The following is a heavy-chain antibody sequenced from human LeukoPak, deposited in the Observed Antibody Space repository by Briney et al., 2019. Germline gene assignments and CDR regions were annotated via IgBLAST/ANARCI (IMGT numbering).Heavy chain of an antibody. Sequence: GGSLRLSCAASGFTFYNYAMHWVRQAPGKGLEYVSAISTNGGSTNNANAVKGRFTITRDNSKNTLSLQMGSLRAEDMAVDYCARESGYSGSLDYWGQGTLVTVSS. CDR3: ARESGYSGSLDY. CDR1: GFTFYNYA. CDR2: ISTNGGST. V-gene: IGHV3-64*01. D-gene: IGHD5-12*01. J-gene: IGHJ4*02.